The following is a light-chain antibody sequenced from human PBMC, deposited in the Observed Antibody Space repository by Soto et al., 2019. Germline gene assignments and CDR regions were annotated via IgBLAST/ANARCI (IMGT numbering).Light chain of an antibody. CDR3: QQYESLPLT. J-gene: IGKJ1*01. CDR1: QALSNY. Sequence: DVQLTQSPSLLSASEGDTVTLTCRASQALSNYLAWYQQKPGKAPDLLIYSASTLQSGVPSRFSGSGSGTGFTFTISSLQPEDFVTYYCQQYESLPLTFGQGTKVDIK. CDR2: SAS. V-gene: IGKV1-9*01.